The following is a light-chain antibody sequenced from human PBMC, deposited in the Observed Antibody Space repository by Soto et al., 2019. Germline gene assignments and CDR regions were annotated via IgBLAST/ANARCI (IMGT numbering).Light chain of an antibody. CDR1: QGISSN. Sequence: QFTHSPPSLSASVGDRGTIPCRASQGISSNLAWYQQKPGRAPKLLIFGASTLQSGVPSRFSGSGSGTDFTLTISSLQPEDSATYFCQKLNAYPPWTFGQGTKVDI. CDR3: QKLNAYPPWT. CDR2: GAS. V-gene: IGKV1-9*01. J-gene: IGKJ1*01.